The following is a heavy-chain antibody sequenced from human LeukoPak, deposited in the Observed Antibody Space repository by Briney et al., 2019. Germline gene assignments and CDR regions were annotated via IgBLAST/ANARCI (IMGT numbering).Heavy chain of an antibody. Sequence: GSVKVSCTASGYTFTNDDISWARQATGQGLEWIGKMNSNSGNTGYAQKFQGRDTMTRSTSVSTVHMELNSLTSEDTAVYFCARIASGTGYTAWGQGTLVTVSS. CDR1: GYTFTNDD. CDR3: ARIASGTGYTA. D-gene: IGHD3-9*01. J-gene: IGHJ4*02. V-gene: IGHV1-8*01. CDR2: MNSNSGNT.